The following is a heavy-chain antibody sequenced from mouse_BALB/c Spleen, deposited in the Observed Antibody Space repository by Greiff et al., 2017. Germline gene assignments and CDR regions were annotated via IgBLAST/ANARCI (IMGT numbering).Heavy chain of an antibody. D-gene: IGHD1-1*01. CDR1: GFTFSSYA. Sequence: VQLKESGGGLVKPGGSLKLSCAASGFTFSSYAMSWVRQSPEKRLEWVAEISSGGSYTYYPDTVTGRFTISRDNAKNTLYLEMSSLRSEDTAMYYCATSTEGDYWGQGTSVTVSS. V-gene: IGHV5-9-4*01. CDR3: ATSTEGDY. CDR2: ISSGGSYT. J-gene: IGHJ4*01.